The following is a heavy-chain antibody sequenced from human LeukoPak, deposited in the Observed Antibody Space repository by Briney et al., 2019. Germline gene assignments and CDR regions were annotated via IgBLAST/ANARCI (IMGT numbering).Heavy chain of an antibody. CDR1: GFTFDDYA. Sequence: PGGSLRLSCAASGFTFDDYAMHWVRQVPGKGLEWVSGISWNGGSIGYADSVKGRFTISKDNGKNSLYLQMNSLRPEDTALYYCAKDLSYGSSAWWGFDYWGQGTLVTVSS. CDR3: AKDLSYGSSAWWGFDY. D-gene: IGHD6-19*01. J-gene: IGHJ4*02. V-gene: IGHV3-9*01. CDR2: ISWNGGSI.